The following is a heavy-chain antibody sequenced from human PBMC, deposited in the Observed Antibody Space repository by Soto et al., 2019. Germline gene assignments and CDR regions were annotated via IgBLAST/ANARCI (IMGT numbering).Heavy chain of an antibody. CDR2: ISAYNGNT. Sequence: QVPLVQSGAEVKKPGASVKVSCKASGYTFTSYGISWVRQAPGQGLEWMGWISAYNGNTNYAQKLQGRVTMTTDTSTSTAYMELRSLRSDDTAVYYCARASHEYYYDSSGYWYYYGMDVWGQGTTVTVSS. D-gene: IGHD3-22*01. V-gene: IGHV1-18*01. CDR3: ARASHEYYYDSSGYWYYYGMDV. J-gene: IGHJ6*02. CDR1: GYTFTSYG.